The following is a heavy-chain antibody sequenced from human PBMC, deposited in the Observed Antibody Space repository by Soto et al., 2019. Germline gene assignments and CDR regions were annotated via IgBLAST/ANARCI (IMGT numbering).Heavy chain of an antibody. CDR1: GDTFTTYW. CDR3: AVTGVAIADFDY. CDR2: ICPGDSHT. J-gene: IGHJ4*02. Sequence: EVQLVPSGAEVKKPGESLKISCNTSGDTFTTYWIDWVRQMPGKGLECMRIICPGDSHTQYSPSFQGEVSISADKSVSTAYLPCSSLRASDTAMYYCAVTGVAIADFDYWGQGTLVTASS. V-gene: IGHV5-51*01. D-gene: IGHD3-3*01.